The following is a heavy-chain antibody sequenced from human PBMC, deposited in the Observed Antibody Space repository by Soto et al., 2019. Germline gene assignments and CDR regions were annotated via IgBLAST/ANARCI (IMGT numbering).Heavy chain of an antibody. Sequence: XETLSLTCTVAGDSIISSDFYWGWVRQPPGKGLEWIGSIFYLGSSYYNPSLKSRVTMSVDTSKNQFSLRLRSVTAADTALYFCARHSLALRKNNWFDHWGQGIMVTVSS. D-gene: IGHD3-3*02. CDR2: IFYLGSS. CDR3: ARHSLALRKNNWFDH. V-gene: IGHV4-39*01. J-gene: IGHJ5*02. CDR1: GDSIISSDFY.